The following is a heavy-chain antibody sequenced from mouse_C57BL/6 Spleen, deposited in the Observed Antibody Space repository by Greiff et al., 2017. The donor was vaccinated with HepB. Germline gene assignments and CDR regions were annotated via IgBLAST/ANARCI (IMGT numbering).Heavy chain of an antibody. CDR2: INPNNGGT. J-gene: IGHJ3*01. Sequence: EVQLQQSGPELVKPGASVKIPCKASGYTFTDYNMDWVKQSHGKSLEWIGDINPNNGGTIYNQKFKGKATLTVDKSSSTAYMELRSLTSEDTAVYYCASFYYSNYPFAYWGQGTLVTVSA. D-gene: IGHD2-5*01. CDR1: GYTFTDYN. CDR3: ASFYYSNYPFAY. V-gene: IGHV1-18*01.